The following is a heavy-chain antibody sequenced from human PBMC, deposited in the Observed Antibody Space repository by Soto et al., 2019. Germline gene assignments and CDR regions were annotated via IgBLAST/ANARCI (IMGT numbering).Heavy chain of an antibody. CDR3: ARVRDGYIPYYFDY. CDR1: GGSISSGDYY. J-gene: IGHJ4*02. D-gene: IGHD5-12*01. V-gene: IGHV4-30-4*01. CDR2: IYYSGST. Sequence: SETLSLTCTVSGGSISSGDYYWSWILQPPGKGLEWIGYIYYSGSTYYNPSLKSRVTISVDTSKNQFSLKLSSVTAADTAVYYCARVRDGYIPYYFDYWGQGTLVTVSS.